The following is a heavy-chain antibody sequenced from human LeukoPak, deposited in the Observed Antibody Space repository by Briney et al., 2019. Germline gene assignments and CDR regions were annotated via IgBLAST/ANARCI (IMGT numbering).Heavy chain of an antibody. CDR1: GYTFTGYY. CDR2: INPNSGGT. Sequence: ASVKVSCKASGYTFTGYYMHWVRQAPGQGLEWMGWINPNSGGTNYAQKFQGRVTMTRDTSISTAYMELSRLRSDDTAVYYCARGVQLERLYDAFDTWGQGTMVTVSS. CDR3: ARGVQLERLYDAFDT. V-gene: IGHV1-2*02. J-gene: IGHJ3*02. D-gene: IGHD1-1*01.